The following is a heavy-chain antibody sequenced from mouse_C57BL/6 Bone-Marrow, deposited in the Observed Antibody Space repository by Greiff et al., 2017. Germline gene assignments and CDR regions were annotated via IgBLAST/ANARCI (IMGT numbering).Heavy chain of an antibody. CDR2: IYPSDSET. CDR3: ERLGALFAY. J-gene: IGHJ3*01. D-gene: IGHD3-1*01. Sequence: QVQLQQPGAELVRPGSSVKLSCKASGYTFTSYWMDWVKQRPGQGLEWIGNIYPSDSETHYNQKFKDKATLTVDKSSSTAYMQLSSLPSEDSAVXYCERLGALFAYWGQGTLVTVSA. V-gene: IGHV1-61*01. CDR1: GYTFTSYW.